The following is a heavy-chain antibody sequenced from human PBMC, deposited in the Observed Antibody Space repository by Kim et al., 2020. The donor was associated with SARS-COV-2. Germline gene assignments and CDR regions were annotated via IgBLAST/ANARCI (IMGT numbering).Heavy chain of an antibody. CDR3: ARGSGYWGQQRYYYYGMDV. D-gene: IGHD3-22*01. CDR2: ISAYNGNT. Sequence: ASVKVSCKASGYTFTSYGISWVRQAPGQGLEWMGWISAYNGNTNYAQKLQDRVTMTTDTSTSTAYMELRSLRSDDTAVYYCARGSGYWGQQRYYYYGMDVWGQGTTVTVSS. J-gene: IGHJ6*02. V-gene: IGHV1-18*01. CDR1: GYTFTSYG.